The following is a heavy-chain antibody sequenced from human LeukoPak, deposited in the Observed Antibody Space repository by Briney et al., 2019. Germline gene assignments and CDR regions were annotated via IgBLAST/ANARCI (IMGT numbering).Heavy chain of an antibody. Sequence: GESLKISCEGSITTYWIAWGRQMAGKGLEWMGIIYPGDSDTRYSPSFQGQVTISADKSISTAYLQWSSLKASDTAMYYCARLNNAFDIWGQGTMVTVSS. CDR2: IYPGDSDT. CDR3: ARLNNAFDI. J-gene: IGHJ3*02. CDR1: ITTYW. V-gene: IGHV5-51*01.